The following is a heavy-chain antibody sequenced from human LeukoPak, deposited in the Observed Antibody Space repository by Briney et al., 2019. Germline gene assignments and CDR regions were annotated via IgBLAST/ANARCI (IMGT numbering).Heavy chain of an antibody. CDR2: IYDSGTT. V-gene: IGHV4-31*03. J-gene: IGHJ4*02. Sequence: PSETLSLTCTVSGGSISNGGYYWSWIRQHPGEGLEWIGYIYDSGTTYYSPALQSRVTISVDTSGNKFSLNLRSLAAADTAVYYCARGGDRRGFDFWGQGTLVTVSS. CDR1: GGSISNGGYY. D-gene: IGHD1-14*01. CDR3: ARGGDRRGFDF.